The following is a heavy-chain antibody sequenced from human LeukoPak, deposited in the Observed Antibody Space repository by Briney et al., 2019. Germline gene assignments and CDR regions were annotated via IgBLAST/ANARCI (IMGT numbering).Heavy chain of an antibody. D-gene: IGHD4-17*01. CDR1: GFTFTNYW. V-gene: IGHV3-7*01. J-gene: IGHJ4*02. Sequence: PGGSLRLSCAASGFTFTNYWMSWVRQAPGKGLEWVANIKQDGSEKYYVDSVKGRFTISRDNAKNSLYLQMNSLRAEDTAVYYCARGRTVLIDYWGQGTLVTVSS. CDR2: IKQDGSEK. CDR3: ARGRTVLIDY.